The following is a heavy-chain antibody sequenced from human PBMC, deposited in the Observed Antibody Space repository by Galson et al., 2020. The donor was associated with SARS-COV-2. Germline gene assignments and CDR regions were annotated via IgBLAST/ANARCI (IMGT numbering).Heavy chain of an antibody. V-gene: IGHV3-11*04. Sequence: LSLTCAASRLIFSDAYMSWIRQAPGKGPEWVASIGSSGGPIFYTDSVKGRFSISRDNGKRSLYLQLNNVRADDTSVYYCARTKTSRYSGYDYMYYFDLWGQGVLVTVSS. D-gene: IGHD5-12*01. CDR1: RLIFSDAY. CDR2: IGSSGGPI. CDR3: ARTKTSRYSGYDYMYYFDL. J-gene: IGHJ4*02.